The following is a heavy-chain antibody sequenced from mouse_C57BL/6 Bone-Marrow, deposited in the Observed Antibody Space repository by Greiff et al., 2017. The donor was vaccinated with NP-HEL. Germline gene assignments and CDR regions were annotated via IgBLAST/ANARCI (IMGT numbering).Heavy chain of an antibody. J-gene: IGHJ3*01. CDR2: IRSKSSNYAT. CDR1: GFTFNTYA. D-gene: IGHD1-1*01. CDR3: VRRLVYYYGSSPAWFAY. Sequence: EVKLVESGGGLVQPKGSLKPSCAASGFTFNTYAMHWVRQAPGKGLEWVARIRSKSSNYATYYADSVKDRFTISRDDSQSMLYLQMNNLKTEDTAMYYCVRRLVYYYGSSPAWFAYWGQGTLVTVSA. V-gene: IGHV10-3*01.